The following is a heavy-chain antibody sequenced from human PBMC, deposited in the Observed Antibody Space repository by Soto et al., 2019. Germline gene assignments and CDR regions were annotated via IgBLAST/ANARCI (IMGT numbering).Heavy chain of an antibody. CDR3: ASSTSIKHVDWLFLYY. CDR1: GYSFTSYW. Sequence: GESLKISCKGSGYSFTSYWISWVRQMPGKGLEWMGRIDPSDSYTNYSPSFQGHVTISADKSISTAYLQWSSLKASDTAMYYCASSTSIKHVDWLFLYYWGQRTLVTVSS. V-gene: IGHV5-10-1*01. J-gene: IGHJ4*02. D-gene: IGHD3-9*01. CDR2: IDPSDSYT.